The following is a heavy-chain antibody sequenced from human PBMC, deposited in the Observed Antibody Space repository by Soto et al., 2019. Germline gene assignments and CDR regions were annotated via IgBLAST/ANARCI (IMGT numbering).Heavy chain of an antibody. J-gene: IGHJ4*02. Sequence: GSLRLSCAASGFTFSSYAMSWVRQAPGKGLEWVSAISGSGGSTYYADSVKGRFTISRDNSKNTLYLQMNSLRAEDTAVYYCARDDGYPYDILTGIDYWGQGTLVNVSS. CDR2: ISGSGGST. CDR1: GFTFSSYA. V-gene: IGHV3-23*01. D-gene: IGHD3-9*01. CDR3: ARDDGYPYDILTGIDY.